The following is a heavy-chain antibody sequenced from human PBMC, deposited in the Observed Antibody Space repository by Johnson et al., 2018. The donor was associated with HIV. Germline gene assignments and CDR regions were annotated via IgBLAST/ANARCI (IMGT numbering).Heavy chain of an antibody. J-gene: IGHJ3*02. CDR1: GFTFDDYA. D-gene: IGHD5-18*01. Sequence: VQLVESGGGLVQPGRSLRLSCAASGFTFDDYAMHWVRQAPGKGLEWVSGISWNSGSIGYADSVKGRFSISRDNAKNSLYLQMNSLRAEDTAVYFCARAYSYGYGDTDALDMWGQGTMVTVS. CDR3: ARAYSYGYGDTDALDM. V-gene: IGHV3-9*01. CDR2: ISWNSGSI.